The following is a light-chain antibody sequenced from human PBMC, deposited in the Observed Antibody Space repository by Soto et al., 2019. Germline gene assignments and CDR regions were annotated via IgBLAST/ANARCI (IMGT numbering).Light chain of an antibody. Sequence: QSALTQPPSASGSPGQSVTISCTGTSSDVGGYNYVSWYQQHPGKAPKLMIYEVTKRPSGVPDRFSGSKSGNTASLTVSGLQAEDEADYYSNSYAGSNNLVFGGGTKLTVL. V-gene: IGLV2-8*01. J-gene: IGLJ2*01. CDR1: SSDVGGYNY. CDR3: NSYAGSNNLV. CDR2: EVT.